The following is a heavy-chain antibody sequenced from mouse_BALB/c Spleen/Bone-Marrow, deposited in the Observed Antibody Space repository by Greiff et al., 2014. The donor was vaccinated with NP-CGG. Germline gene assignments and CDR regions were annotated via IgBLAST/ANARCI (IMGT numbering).Heavy chain of an antibody. D-gene: IGHD1-1*01. V-gene: IGHV5-12-1*01. CDR3: AREVLRDYFDY. Sequence: VQLKESGGGLVKPGGSLKLSCAASGFAFISYDMSWVRQTPEKRLEWVAYISSGGGSTYYPDTVKGRFTISRDNAKNTLYLQMSSLKSEDTAMYYCAREVLRDYFDYWGQGTTLTVSS. CDR1: GFAFISYD. J-gene: IGHJ2*01. CDR2: ISSGGGST.